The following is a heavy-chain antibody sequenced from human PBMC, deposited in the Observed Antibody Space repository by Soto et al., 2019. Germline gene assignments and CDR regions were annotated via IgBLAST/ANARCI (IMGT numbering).Heavy chain of an antibody. CDR1: GGTFINYT. V-gene: IGHV1-69*04. D-gene: IGHD3-22*01. J-gene: IGHJ4*02. CDR2: IIPILNLA. Sequence: SVKVSCKASGGTFINYTINWVRQAPGQGLEWMGRIIPILNLANYAQKFQGRVTITADKSTSTAYMELTSLRSEDTAVYYCAKDPMIVVGYGFDYWGQGTLVTVSS. CDR3: AKDPMIVVGYGFDY.